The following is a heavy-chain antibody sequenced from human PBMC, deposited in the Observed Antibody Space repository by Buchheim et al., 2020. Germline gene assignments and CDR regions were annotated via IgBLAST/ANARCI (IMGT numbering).Heavy chain of an antibody. D-gene: IGHD5-24*01. J-gene: IGHJ4*02. Sequence: QVQLQQWGAGLLKPLETLSLTCAVYGGSFSGYYWSWIRQPPGKGLEWIGEINHSGSTNYNPSLKSRVTISVDTSKNQFSLKLSSVTAADTAVYYCARARRDGYNYGPRFDYWGQGTL. V-gene: IGHV4-34*01. CDR2: INHSGST. CDR1: GGSFSGYY. CDR3: ARARRDGYNYGPRFDY.